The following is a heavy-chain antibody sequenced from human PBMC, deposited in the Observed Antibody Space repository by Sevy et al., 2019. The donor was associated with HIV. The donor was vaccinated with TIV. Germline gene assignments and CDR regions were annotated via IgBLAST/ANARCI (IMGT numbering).Heavy chain of an antibody. Sequence: GGSLRLSCAASGFSFSGYVMNWVRQAPGKGLEWVSSISGRDSSTYYADSVRGRFIISRDNSENTLYLQMNGLRVEDTAVYYCAKVTLWELLAAHDAFDVWGQGTMVTVSS. CDR2: ISGRDSST. V-gene: IGHV3-23*01. D-gene: IGHD1-26*01. CDR1: GFSFSGYV. CDR3: AKVTLWELLAAHDAFDV. J-gene: IGHJ3*01.